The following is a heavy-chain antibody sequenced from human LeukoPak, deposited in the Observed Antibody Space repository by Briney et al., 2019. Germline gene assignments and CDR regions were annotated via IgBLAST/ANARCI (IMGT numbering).Heavy chain of an antibody. J-gene: IGHJ3*02. CDR2: INHSGST. Sequence: SETLSLTCAVYGGSFSGYYWSWIRQPPGKGLEWIGEINHSGSTNYNPSLKSRVTISEDTSKNQFSLKLSSVTAADTAVYYCARGGVPGAFDIWGQGTMVTVSS. CDR3: ARGGVPGAFDI. D-gene: IGHD3-10*01. CDR1: GGSFSGYY. V-gene: IGHV4-34*01.